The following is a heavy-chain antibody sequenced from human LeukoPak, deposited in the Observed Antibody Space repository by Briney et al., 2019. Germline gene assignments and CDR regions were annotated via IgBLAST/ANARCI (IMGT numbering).Heavy chain of an antibody. D-gene: IGHD1-26*01. CDR1: GYTFTSYG. CDR2: ISAYNGNT. CDR3: ARVNESYQGFYYYYMDV. Sequence: VASVKVSCKASGYTFTSYGISWVRQAPGQGLEWMGWISAYNGNTNYAQKLQGRVTMTTDTSTSTAYMELRSLRSDDTGVYYCARVNESYQGFYYYYMDVWGKGTTVTVSS. V-gene: IGHV1-18*01. J-gene: IGHJ6*03.